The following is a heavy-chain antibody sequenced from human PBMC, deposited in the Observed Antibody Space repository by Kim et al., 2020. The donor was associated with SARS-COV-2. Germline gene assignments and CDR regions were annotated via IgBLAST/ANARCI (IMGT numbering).Heavy chain of an antibody. J-gene: IGHJ4*02. CDR2: IYYSGST. Sequence: SETLSLTCTVSGGSISSCGYYWSWIRQHPGKGLEWSGYIYYSGSTYYNPSLKSRVTISVDTSKNQFSLKLSSVTAADTAVYYCAREVVSYDILTGRFDYWGQGTLVTVSS. D-gene: IGHD3-9*01. CDR3: AREVVSYDILTGRFDY. V-gene: IGHV4-31*03. CDR1: GGSISSCGYY.